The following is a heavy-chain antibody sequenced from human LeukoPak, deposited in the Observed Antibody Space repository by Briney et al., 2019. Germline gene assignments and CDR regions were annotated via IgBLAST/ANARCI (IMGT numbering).Heavy chain of an antibody. V-gene: IGHV3-7*04. CDR1: GFTFSSYA. Sequence: GGSLRLSCAASGFTFSSYAMSWVRQAPGKGLEFMANIKEAGSEKYYVDSEKGRFTISRDNDKNLVHLQMNSLRAEDTAVYYCARGGGMRSWYDFDYWGQGTLVTVSS. CDR2: IKEAGSEK. J-gene: IGHJ4*02. D-gene: IGHD6-13*01. CDR3: ARGGGMRSWYDFDY.